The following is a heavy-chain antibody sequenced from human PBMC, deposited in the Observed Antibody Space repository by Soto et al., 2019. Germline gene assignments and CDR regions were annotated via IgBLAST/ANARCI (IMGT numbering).Heavy chain of an antibody. CDR3: ARAHGSSGNYGMDV. Sequence: SVKVACKASGGSSSSYAISWVRQAPGQGLEWMGGIIPIFGTSNYAQKFQGRVTITADESTSTAYMELSSLRSEDTAVYYCARAHGSSGNYGMDVWGQGTTVTVSS. CDR1: GGSSSSYA. V-gene: IGHV1-69*13. J-gene: IGHJ6*02. D-gene: IGHD6-6*01. CDR2: IIPIFGTS.